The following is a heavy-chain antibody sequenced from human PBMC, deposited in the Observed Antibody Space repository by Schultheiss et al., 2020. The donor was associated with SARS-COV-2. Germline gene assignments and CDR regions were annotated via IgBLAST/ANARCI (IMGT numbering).Heavy chain of an antibody. Sequence: GGSLRLSCAASGFTFSSYGMHWVRQAPGKGLEWVSAISGSGGSTYYADSVKGRFTISRDKSKNTLYLQMNNLRAEDTAVYYCAKMSGSVSPAPFDHWGQGALVTVSS. D-gene: IGHD2-8*01. V-gene: IGHV3-23*01. CDR1: GFTFSSYG. J-gene: IGHJ4*02. CDR3: AKMSGSVSPAPFDH. CDR2: ISGSGGST.